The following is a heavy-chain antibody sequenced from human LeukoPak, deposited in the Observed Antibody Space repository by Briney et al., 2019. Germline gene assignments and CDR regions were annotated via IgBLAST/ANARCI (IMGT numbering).Heavy chain of an antibody. J-gene: IGHJ4*02. CDR2: IKNDGSSV. CDR1: GFSFSSYW. V-gene: IGHV3-74*03. CDR3: AREHALAQYFDS. Sequence: PGGSLRLCCAASGFSFSSYWMHWVRQAPGKGLVWVSRIKNDGSSVKYADSVKGRVTISRDNANKTLFLHLNSLRADDTAIYYCAREHALAQYFDSWGQGTLVTVAS. D-gene: IGHD2-2*01.